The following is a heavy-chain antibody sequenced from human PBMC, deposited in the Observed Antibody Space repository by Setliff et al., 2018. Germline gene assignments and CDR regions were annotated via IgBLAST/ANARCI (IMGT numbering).Heavy chain of an antibody. CDR1: GGTLTTFTTYS. Sequence: SVKVSCKASGGTLTTFTTYSLIWVRQAPGQGLEWMGGFIPILNTIKYAQSFQGRVSIITDESTNTAYMEVRDLRSDDTAVYYCARGLNTILKGPTGDLEHWGQGTLVTVSS. V-gene: IGHV1-69*16. D-gene: IGHD3-3*01. J-gene: IGHJ1*01. CDR2: FIPILNTI. CDR3: ARGLNTILKGPTGDLEH.